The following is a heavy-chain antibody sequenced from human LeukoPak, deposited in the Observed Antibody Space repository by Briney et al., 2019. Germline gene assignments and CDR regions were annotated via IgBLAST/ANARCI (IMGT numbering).Heavy chain of an antibody. Sequence: SETLSLTCTVSGDSISSYQWSWIRQTPGKGLEWIGSTYYSGSANYNPSLKGRVTISVDRSENLFSLRVSPVTAADTAVYYCARELEFELPYPSPHYHHYYYLDVWGKGTPVIVSS. D-gene: IGHD2-2*02. CDR2: TYYSGSA. CDR1: GDSISSYQ. V-gene: IGHV4-59*01. CDR3: ARELEFELPYPSPHYHHYYYLDV. J-gene: IGHJ6*03.